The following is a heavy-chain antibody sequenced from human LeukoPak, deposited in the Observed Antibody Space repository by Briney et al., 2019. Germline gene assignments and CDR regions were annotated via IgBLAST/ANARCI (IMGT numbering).Heavy chain of an antibody. CDR1: GGSISSYY. CDR2: IYYSGST. J-gene: IGHJ6*02. D-gene: IGHD2-15*01. CDR3: ARDVTRQVMDV. Sequence: SETLSLTCTVSGGSISSYYWSWIRQPPGKGLEWIGYIYYSGSTSYNPSLLSRVTISVDKSKNQFSLEMRSVTAADTAVYYCARDVTRQVMDVWGQGTTVTVSS. V-gene: IGHV4-59*12.